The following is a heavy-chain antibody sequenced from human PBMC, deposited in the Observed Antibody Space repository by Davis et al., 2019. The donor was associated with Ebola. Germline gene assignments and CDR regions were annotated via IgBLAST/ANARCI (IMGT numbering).Heavy chain of an antibody. Sequence: ASVKVSCKASGYTFTGYYMHWVRQAPGQGLEWMGWINPNSGGTNYAQKFQGRVTITADESTSTAYMELSSLRSEDTAVYYCARPWGYCSSTSCYGDYYGMDVWGQGTTVTVSS. CDR3: ARPWGYCSSTSCYGDYYGMDV. V-gene: IGHV1-2*02. CDR1: GYTFTGYY. CDR2: INPNSGGT. D-gene: IGHD2-2*01. J-gene: IGHJ6*02.